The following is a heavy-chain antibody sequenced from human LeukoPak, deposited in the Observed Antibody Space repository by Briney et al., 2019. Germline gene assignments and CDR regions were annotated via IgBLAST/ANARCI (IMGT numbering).Heavy chain of an antibody. CDR2: IYSGGIT. D-gene: IGHD3-10*01. Sequence: GGSLRLSCAASGFTVSSNYMSWVRQAPGKGLEWVSVIYSGGITQYADSVKGRFTISRDNSKNTLYLQMNSLRAEDTAMYYCARDRVEDWGQGTLVTVSS. CDR1: GFTVSSNY. J-gene: IGHJ4*02. V-gene: IGHV3-53*01. CDR3: ARDRVED.